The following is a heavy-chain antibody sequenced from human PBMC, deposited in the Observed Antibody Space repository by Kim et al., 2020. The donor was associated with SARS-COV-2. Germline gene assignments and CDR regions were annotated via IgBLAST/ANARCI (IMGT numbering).Heavy chain of an antibody. CDR2: INPGNGNT. CDR3: ARGLRAGGNSFDY. Sequence: ASVKVSCKASGYTFTSYAMHWVRQAPGQSLEWMGWINPGNGNTKYLQKFQDRVTITRDPSASTAYMELSSLTSEDTAVYYCARGLRAGGNSFDYWGQGTL. V-gene: IGHV1-3*01. CDR1: GYTFTSYA. D-gene: IGHD2-21*02. J-gene: IGHJ4*02.